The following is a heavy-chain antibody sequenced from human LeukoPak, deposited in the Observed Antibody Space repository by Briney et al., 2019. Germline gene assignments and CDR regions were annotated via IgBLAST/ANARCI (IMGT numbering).Heavy chain of an antibody. V-gene: IGHV4-59*08. Sequence: SETLSLTCAVSGGSISSSNWWSWIRQPPGKGLEWIGYIYYSGSTNYNPSLKSRVTISVDTSKNQFSLKLSFVTAADTAVYYCAGGPLASQAFDYWGQGTLVTVSA. D-gene: IGHD2-2*01. CDR1: GGSISSSNW. J-gene: IGHJ4*02. CDR3: AGGPLASQAFDY. CDR2: IYYSGST.